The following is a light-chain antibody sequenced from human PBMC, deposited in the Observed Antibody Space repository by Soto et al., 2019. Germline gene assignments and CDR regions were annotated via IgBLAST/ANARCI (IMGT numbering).Light chain of an antibody. Sequence: QSVLAQPASVSGSPGQSITISCTGTSSDVGRYNYVSWFQQHPGKAPKLLIYDVSNWPSGVSDRFSGSKSGNTASLTISGLQAEDEDDYYCSSFTTSSTFVFGTGTK. CDR1: SSDVGRYNY. V-gene: IGLV2-14*01. CDR2: DVS. CDR3: SSFTTSSTFV. J-gene: IGLJ1*01.